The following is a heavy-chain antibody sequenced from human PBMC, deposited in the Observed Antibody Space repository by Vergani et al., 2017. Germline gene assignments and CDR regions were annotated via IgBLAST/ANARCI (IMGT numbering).Heavy chain of an antibody. D-gene: IGHD6-19*01. CDR3: ASDTHSGQRADR. J-gene: IGHJ5*02. Sequence: QVQLQESGPGLVKPSETLSLTCTVSGGSITNNFWSWIRRPPGKGLEWIGYIHHSGATNSKSSLRSRVSISIDTSKSSFSLTLTSVTAADTAVYYCASDTHSGQRADRWGQGILVTVTS. V-gene: IGHV4-59*01. CDR2: IHHSGAT. CDR1: GGSITNNF.